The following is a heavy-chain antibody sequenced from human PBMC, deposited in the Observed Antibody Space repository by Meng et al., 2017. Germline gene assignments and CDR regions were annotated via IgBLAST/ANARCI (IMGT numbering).Heavy chain of an antibody. CDR3: ARVGMADPPD. CDR2: ISYDGSNK. V-gene: IGHV3-30*01. J-gene: IGHJ4*02. CDR1: GLTFRSYA. Sequence: VGSGGGLGQPARSLRLSFAASGLTFRSYAMHWVRQAPGKGLEWVAVISYDGSNKYYADSVKGRFTISRDNSKNTLYLQMNSLRAEDTAVYYCARVGMADPPDWGQGTLVTVSS. D-gene: IGHD5-24*01.